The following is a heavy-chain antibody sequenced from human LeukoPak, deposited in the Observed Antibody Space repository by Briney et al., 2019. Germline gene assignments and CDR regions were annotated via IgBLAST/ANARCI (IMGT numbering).Heavy chain of an antibody. V-gene: IGHV2-70*11. D-gene: IGHD2-21*02. CDR2: IDWDDDK. Sequence: QSGPTLVNPTRTLTLTCTFSGFSLRTSGMCVSWIRQPPGKALEWLARIDWDDDKYYSTSLKTRLTISKDTSKNQVVLTMTNMDPVDTATYYCARIQTGDYYFDYWGQGTLVTVSS. CDR3: ARIQTGDYYFDY. J-gene: IGHJ4*02. CDR1: GFSLRTSGMC.